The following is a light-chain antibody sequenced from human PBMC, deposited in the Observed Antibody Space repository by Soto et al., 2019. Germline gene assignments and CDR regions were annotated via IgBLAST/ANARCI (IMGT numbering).Light chain of an antibody. Sequence: DIQMTQSPSTLSASVGDRVTITCRASQSISTWLAWYQQKPGKAPKLLIYKASNLESGVPSRFSGSGSGTEFTLTISSLQPDDFAAYHCQQYSTYPYTFGPGTKLEIK. J-gene: IGKJ2*01. V-gene: IGKV1-5*03. CDR2: KAS. CDR1: QSISTW. CDR3: QQYSTYPYT.